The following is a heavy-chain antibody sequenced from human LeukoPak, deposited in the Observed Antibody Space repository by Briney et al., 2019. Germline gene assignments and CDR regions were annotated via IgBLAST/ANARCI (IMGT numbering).Heavy chain of an antibody. V-gene: IGHV1-46*01. D-gene: IGHD3-10*01. Sequence: ASVKVSCKASGYIFTNYYMLWVRQAPGQGLEWMGMINPSGGRTTYAKKFQGRVTMTRDTSTNTVYTELSSLRSDDTAVYYCARDYYGGHNLYNFDFWGQGTRVIVSS. CDR2: INPSGGRT. J-gene: IGHJ4*02. CDR3: ARDYYGGHNLYNFDF. CDR1: GYIFTNYY.